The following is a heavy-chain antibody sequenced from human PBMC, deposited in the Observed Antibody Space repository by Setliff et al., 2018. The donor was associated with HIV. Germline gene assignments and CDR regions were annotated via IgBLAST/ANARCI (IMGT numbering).Heavy chain of an antibody. J-gene: IGHJ3*02. CDR3: ASEGYSSGWRSLKRPQNAFDI. Sequence: PGGSLRLSCVGSGFSFSSYSMSWVRRAPGKGLEWIAYIYTGSNSIYYVDSVKGRFTISRDNAKNSLYLQMNSLRAEDTAVYYCASEGYSSGWRSLKRPQNAFDIWGQGTMVTVSS. D-gene: IGHD6-19*01. CDR2: IYTGSNSI. V-gene: IGHV3-48*04. CDR1: GFSFSSYS.